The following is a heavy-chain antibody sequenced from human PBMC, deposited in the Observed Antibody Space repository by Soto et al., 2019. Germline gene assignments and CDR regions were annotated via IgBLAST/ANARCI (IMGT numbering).Heavy chain of an antibody. CDR2: INHSGST. D-gene: IGHD1-26*01. J-gene: IGHJ4*02. CDR3: ARVRWDQPWVFDY. Sequence: SETLSLTCAVYGGSFSAHYWSWIRQPPGKGLEWIGEINHSGSTNYNPSLKSRVTISVDTSKNQFSLKLTSVTAADTAVYYCARVRWDQPWVFDYWGQGTLVTVSS. CDR1: GGSFSAHY. V-gene: IGHV4-34*01.